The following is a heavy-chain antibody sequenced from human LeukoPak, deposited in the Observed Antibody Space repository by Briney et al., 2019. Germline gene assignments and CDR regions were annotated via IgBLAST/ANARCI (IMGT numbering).Heavy chain of an antibody. CDR3: ARDGNEAVAGTGAVTY. D-gene: IGHD6-19*01. CDR1: GYIFTGYY. CDR2: INPNSGDT. V-gene: IGHV1-2*02. J-gene: IGHJ4*02. Sequence: GASVKVSCKTSGYIFTGYYMHWVRQAPGQGLEWMGWINPNSGDTHYAQNFQGRVTMTRDTSISTAYMELSSLTSDDTAVYYCARDGNEAVAGTGAVTYWGQGTLVTVSS.